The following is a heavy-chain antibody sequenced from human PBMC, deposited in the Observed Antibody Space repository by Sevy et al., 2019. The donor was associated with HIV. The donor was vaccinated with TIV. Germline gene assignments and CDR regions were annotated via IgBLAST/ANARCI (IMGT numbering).Heavy chain of an antibody. CDR1: NFAFNNAW. D-gene: IGHD6-13*01. CDR3: TTDETAARY. CDR2: IKSKGDGATA. V-gene: IGHV3-15*07. Sequence: GGSLRLSCAVSNFAFNNAWMNWVRQAPGKGLEWVGRIKSKGDGATADHAAPVKGRFTVSRDDSKNTLYLQMNSLRAEDTAVYYCTTDETAARYWGQRTLVTVSS. J-gene: IGHJ4*02.